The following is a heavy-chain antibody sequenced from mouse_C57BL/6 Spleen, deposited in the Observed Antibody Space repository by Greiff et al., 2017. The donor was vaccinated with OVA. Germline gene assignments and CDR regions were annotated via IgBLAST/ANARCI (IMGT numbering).Heavy chain of an antibody. V-gene: IGHV7-3*01. D-gene: IGHD2-3*01. CDR1: GFTFTDYY. Sequence: EVLLVESGGGLVQPGGSLLLSCAASGFTFTDYYMSLVRQPPGKALEWLGFIRNKANGYTTEYSASVKGRFPISRDNSQSILYLQMNALRAEDSATYDCARWDGYWYFDVWGTGTTVTVSS. CDR3: ARWDGYWYFDV. J-gene: IGHJ1*03. CDR2: IRNKANGYTT.